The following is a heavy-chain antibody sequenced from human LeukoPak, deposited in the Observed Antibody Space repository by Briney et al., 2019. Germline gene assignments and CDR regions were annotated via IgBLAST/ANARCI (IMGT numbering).Heavy chain of an antibody. Sequence: SVKVSCKSSGGTFSSYAISWVRQAPGQGLEWMGGIIPIFGTSNYAQKFHGRVTITTDESTSTAYMELSSVRSEDTAVYYCARDMWRVRGDAFDIWGQGTMVTVSS. D-gene: IGHD6-19*01. CDR1: GGTFSSYA. CDR3: ARDMWRVRGDAFDI. CDR2: IIPIFGTS. J-gene: IGHJ3*02. V-gene: IGHV1-69*05.